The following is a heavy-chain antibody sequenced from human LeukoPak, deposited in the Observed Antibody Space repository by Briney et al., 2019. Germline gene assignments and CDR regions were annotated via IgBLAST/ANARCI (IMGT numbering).Heavy chain of an antibody. J-gene: IGHJ4*02. CDR3: ARDFVLWDSTSYYFEY. CDR2: INPSNGGT. Sequence: GASVKVSCKASGYTFTDNHMHWVRQAPGQGLEWMGWINPSNGGTIYAQKFQGRVTMTSDTSISTAYMEVTRLRSDDTAIFYCARDFVLWDSTSYYFEYWGQGTLVTVSS. CDR1: GYTFTDNH. D-gene: IGHD6-13*01. V-gene: IGHV1-2*02.